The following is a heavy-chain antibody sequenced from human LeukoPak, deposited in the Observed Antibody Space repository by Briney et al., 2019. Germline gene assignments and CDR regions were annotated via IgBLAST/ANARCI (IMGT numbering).Heavy chain of an antibody. D-gene: IGHD6-13*01. CDR2: IYYSGST. J-gene: IGHJ6*02. CDR1: GGSISSYY. CDR3: ARAGSGWYMGYYYYGMDV. Sequence: SETLSLTCNVSGGSISSYYWSWIRQPPGKGLEWIGYIYYSGSTNYNPSLKSRVTISVDTSKNQFSLKLSSVTAADTAVYYCARAGSGWYMGYYYYGMDVWGQGTTVTVSS. V-gene: IGHV4-59*01.